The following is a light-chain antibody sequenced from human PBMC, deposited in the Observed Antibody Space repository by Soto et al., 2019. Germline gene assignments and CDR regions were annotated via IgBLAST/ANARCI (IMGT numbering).Light chain of an antibody. CDR3: QQYGSRPRVT. J-gene: IGKJ5*01. Sequence: EIGLTQSPGTLSLSPGERATLSCRASQSVSSSYLAWYQQKPGQAPRLLIYGASSRATGIPDRFSGSGSGTDFTLTISRLEPEDFAVYYCQQYGSRPRVTLGQGTRLEIK. CDR2: GAS. V-gene: IGKV3-20*01. CDR1: QSVSSSY.